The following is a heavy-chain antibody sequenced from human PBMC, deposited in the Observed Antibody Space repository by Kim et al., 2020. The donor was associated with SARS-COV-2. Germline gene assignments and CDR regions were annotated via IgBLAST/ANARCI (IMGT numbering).Heavy chain of an antibody. D-gene: IGHD3-22*01. CDR3: ARDIYGRDSSGYYYGAN. CDR2: INPNSGGT. Sequence: ASVKVSCKASGYTFTGYYMHWVRQAPGQGLEWMGWINPNSGGTNYAQKFQGRVTMTRDTSISTAYMELSRLRSDDTAVYYCARDIYGRDSSGYYYGANWGQETLVTVSS. V-gene: IGHV1-2*02. J-gene: IGHJ4*02. CDR1: GYTFTGYY.